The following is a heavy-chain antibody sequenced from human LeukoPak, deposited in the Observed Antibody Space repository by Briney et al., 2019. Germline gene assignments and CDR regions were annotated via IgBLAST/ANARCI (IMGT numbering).Heavy chain of an antibody. D-gene: IGHD1-26*01. V-gene: IGHV4-59*01. J-gene: IGHJ4*02. CDR3: ATLGGSYGDH. Sequence: SEPLSLTCTVSGVSMSSYFWSWIRQPPGKGLEWIGYIYHSGSSHYNPSLKSRVTISVDTSKTQFSLKLSSVTAADTAVYYCATLGGSYGDHWGQGTLVTVSS. CDR2: IYHSGSS. CDR1: GVSMSSYF.